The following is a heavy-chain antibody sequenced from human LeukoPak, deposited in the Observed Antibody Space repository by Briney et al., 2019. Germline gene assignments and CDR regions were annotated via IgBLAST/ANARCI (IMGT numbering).Heavy chain of an antibody. V-gene: IGHV2-5*01. CDR1: GFSLSTSGVG. CDR2: IYWNDVK. D-gene: IGHD3-10*01. Sequence: ESGPTLVNPTQTLTLTCTFSGFSLSTSGVGVGWIRQPPGKALEWLTLIYWNDVKRYSPSLKSRLTITKDTSKNQVVLTMTNMDPVGTATYYCARWTMVRGDDQYYMDVWGKGTTVTISS. CDR3: ARWTMVRGDDQYYMDV. J-gene: IGHJ6*03.